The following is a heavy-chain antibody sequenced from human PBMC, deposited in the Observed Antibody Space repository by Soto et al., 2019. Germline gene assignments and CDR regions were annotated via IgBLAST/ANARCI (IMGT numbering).Heavy chain of an antibody. J-gene: IGHJ3*02. CDR3: ARVFLMITFGGVIVPDAFDI. Sequence: QLQLQESGSGLVKPSQTLSLTCAVSGGSISSGGYSWSWIRQPPGKGLEWIGYIYHSGSTYYNPSLKSRFTISVDRSKNQFSLKLSSVTAADTAVYYCARVFLMITFGGVIVPDAFDIWGQGTMVTVSS. CDR1: GGSISSGGYS. V-gene: IGHV4-30-2*01. D-gene: IGHD3-16*02. CDR2: IYHSGST.